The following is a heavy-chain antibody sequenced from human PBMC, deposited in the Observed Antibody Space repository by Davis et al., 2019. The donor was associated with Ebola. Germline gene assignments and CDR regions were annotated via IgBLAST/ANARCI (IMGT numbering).Heavy chain of an antibody. D-gene: IGHD3-3*01. CDR2: INHSGST. Sequence: MPSETLSLTCAVYGGSFSGYYWSWIRQPPGKGLEWIGEINHSGSTNYNPSLKSRVTISVDTSKNQFSLKLSSVTAADTAVYYCARQAVLRFLEWLFQPGGNFDPWGQGTLVTVSS. CDR3: ARQAVLRFLEWLFQPGGNFDP. J-gene: IGHJ5*02. V-gene: IGHV4-34*01. CDR1: GGSFSGYY.